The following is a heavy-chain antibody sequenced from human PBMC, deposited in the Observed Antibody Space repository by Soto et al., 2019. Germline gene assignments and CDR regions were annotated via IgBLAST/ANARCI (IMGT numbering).Heavy chain of an antibody. CDR1: GGSIGSSAFY. V-gene: IGHV4-39*02. CDR2: IYHSGTT. J-gene: IGHJ4*02. CDR3: TTGLTIFGVVISSGDY. Sequence: QLQLQESGPGLVRPSETLSLTCTVSGGSIGSSAFYWGWIRQPPGKGLEWIGSIYHSGTTYYNPSLTSRVSISVDTSKNHFSLKLSSVTAADTAVYYCTTGLTIFGVVISSGDYWGQGILVTVSS. D-gene: IGHD3-3*01.